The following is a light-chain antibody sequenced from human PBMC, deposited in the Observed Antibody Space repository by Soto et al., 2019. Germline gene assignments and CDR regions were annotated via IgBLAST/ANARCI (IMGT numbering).Light chain of an antibody. CDR3: QQYNNWPPIT. CDR1: QSVATN. V-gene: IGKV3-15*01. J-gene: IGKJ5*01. CDR2: RAS. Sequence: ETVMTQSPATLSVSPGDSATLSCRASQSVATNLAWYQWKPGQAPRLLIYRASIRATGIPARFSGSGSGTEFTLTISRLQSEDFTVYYCQQYNNWPPITFGQGTRLEIK.